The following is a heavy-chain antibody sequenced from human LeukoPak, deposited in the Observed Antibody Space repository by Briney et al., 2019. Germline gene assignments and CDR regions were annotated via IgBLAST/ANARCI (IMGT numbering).Heavy chain of an antibody. Sequence: GRSLRLSCAASGFTFSSYAMHWVRQAPGKGLEWVAVISYDGSNKYYADSVKGRFTISRDNSKNTLYLQMNSLRAEDTAVYYCARELANHIYYGMDVWGQGTTVTVSS. V-gene: IGHV3-30*04. CDR2: ISYDGSNK. CDR1: GFTFSSYA. D-gene: IGHD1-14*01. J-gene: IGHJ6*02. CDR3: ARELANHIYYGMDV.